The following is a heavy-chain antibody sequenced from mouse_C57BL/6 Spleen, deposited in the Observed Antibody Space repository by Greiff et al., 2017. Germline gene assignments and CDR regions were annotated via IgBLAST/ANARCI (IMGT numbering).Heavy chain of an antibody. CDR2: IHPNSGST. CDR3: AREDMMRYAMDY. D-gene: IGHD2-3*01. Sequence: VQLQQSGAELVKPGASVKLSCKASGYTFTSYWMHWVKQRPGQGLEWIGMIHPNSGSTNYNEKFKSKATLTVDKSSSTAYMQLSSLTSEDSAVYDWAREDMMRYAMDYWGQGTSVTVSS. CDR1: GYTFTSYW. V-gene: IGHV1-64*01. J-gene: IGHJ4*01.